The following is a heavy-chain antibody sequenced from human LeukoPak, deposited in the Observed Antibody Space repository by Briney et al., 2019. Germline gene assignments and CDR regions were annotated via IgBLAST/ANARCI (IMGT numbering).Heavy chain of an antibody. V-gene: IGHV3-48*03. CDR1: GFSFSTYE. CDR2: ISSSGSSI. Sequence: QPGGSLILSCAASGFSFSTYEMNWVRQAPGKGLEWVSFISSSGSSIHYADSVKGRFTISRDNAKNSLYLQMNSLRAEDTAVYYCARTLTFDYWGQGTLVTVSS. CDR3: ARTLTFDY. J-gene: IGHJ4*02. D-gene: IGHD3-9*01.